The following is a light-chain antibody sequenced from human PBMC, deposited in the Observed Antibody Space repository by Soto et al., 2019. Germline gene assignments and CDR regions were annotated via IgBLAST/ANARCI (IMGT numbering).Light chain of an antibody. CDR2: GNI. CDR1: SSNIGSNY. V-gene: IGLV1-47*01. Sequence: QSVLTQPPSASGTPGQRVTISCSGSSSNIGSNYVYWYQQLPGTAPKLLIYGNIQRPSGVPDRVSGSKSGTSASLAISGLRSEDEADYYCAAWDDSLSGYVFGTGTKLTVL. J-gene: IGLJ1*01. CDR3: AAWDDSLSGYV.